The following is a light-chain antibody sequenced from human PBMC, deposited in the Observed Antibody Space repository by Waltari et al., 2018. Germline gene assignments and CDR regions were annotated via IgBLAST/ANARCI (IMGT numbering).Light chain of an antibody. V-gene: IGKV3-15*01. CDR3: NQYNSWPPYT. CDR2: GAS. Sequence: ELVMTHSPDTLSVSPGARATLSCRASQNIGNNLAWYQQKPGQAPRLLIYGASSTAIGIPDRFSGSGSGTEFTLTISSLQAEDFAVYLCNQYNSWPPYTFGQGTKLEIK. J-gene: IGKJ2*01. CDR1: QNIGNN.